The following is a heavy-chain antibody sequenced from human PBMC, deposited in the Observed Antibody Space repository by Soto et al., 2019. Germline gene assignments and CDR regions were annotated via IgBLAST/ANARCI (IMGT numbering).Heavy chain of an antibody. V-gene: IGHV3-23*01. J-gene: IGHJ2*01. CDR2: ISGRGGST. CDR1: GFTFSSYA. D-gene: IGHD3-10*01. Sequence: GEALKISCAASGFTFSSYAMSWVRQAPGKGLEGVSAISGRGGSTYYADSVKGRFTISRDNSKKTLYLQMNSLRAEDTAVYYCAKGLGSFDLWGRGTLVTVSS. CDR3: AKGLGSFDL.